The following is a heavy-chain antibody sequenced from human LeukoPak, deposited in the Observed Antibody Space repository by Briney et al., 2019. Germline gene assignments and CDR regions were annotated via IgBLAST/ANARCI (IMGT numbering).Heavy chain of an antibody. V-gene: IGHV4-34*01. CDR1: DVSFTNYY. D-gene: IGHD1-26*01. CDR3: ARGGGSYGWFDP. J-gene: IGHJ5*02. Sequence: SETLSLTCAVSDVSFTNYYWTWIRQSPGKGLEWLGEISRTGNTHYNPSLKSRVTVSVDTSKNQFSLKLSSVTAADTAVYYCARGGGSYGWFDPWGQGTLVTVSS. CDR2: ISRTGNT.